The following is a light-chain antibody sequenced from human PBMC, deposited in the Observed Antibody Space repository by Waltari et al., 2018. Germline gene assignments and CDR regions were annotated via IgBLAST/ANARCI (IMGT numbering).Light chain of an antibody. V-gene: IGLV8-61*01. Sequence: QTVVTQEPSFSVSPGGTVTLTCGLSLCPVSSSYYPSWYQQTPGQAPRTLIYNTNTRSSGVPDRFSASILGNKAALTITGAQADDESDYYCVLYMGSGIWVFGGGTKLTVL. CDR1: LCPVSSSYY. J-gene: IGLJ3*02. CDR2: NTN. CDR3: VLYMGSGIWV.